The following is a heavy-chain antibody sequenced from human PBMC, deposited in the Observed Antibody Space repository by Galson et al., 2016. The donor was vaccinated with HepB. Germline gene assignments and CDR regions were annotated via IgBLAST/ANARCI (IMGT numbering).Heavy chain of an antibody. V-gene: IGHV3-11*01. D-gene: IGHD3-10*01. CDR1: GMTFSDSY. CDR2: ISSASATI. J-gene: IGHJ4*02. CDR3: ANDQKPRGFDY. Sequence: SLRLSCAASGMTFSDSYMRWIRQPPGRGLEWVAYISSASATISYADSVRGRFTISRDNRRSLLFLEMNSLRAEDTALYYCANDQKPRGFDYWGQGTLVTVSS.